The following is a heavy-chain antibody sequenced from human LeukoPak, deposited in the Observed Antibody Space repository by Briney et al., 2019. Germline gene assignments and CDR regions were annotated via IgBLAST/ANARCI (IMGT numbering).Heavy chain of an antibody. Sequence: SETLSLTRTVSGGSISSYYWSWIRQPPGKGLEWIGYIYYSGSTNYNPSLKSRVTISVDTSKNQFSLKLSSVTAADTAVCYCARTVWFGELYYFDYWGQGTLVTVSS. CDR3: ARTVWFGELYYFDY. D-gene: IGHD3-10*01. CDR2: IYYSGST. V-gene: IGHV4-59*01. CDR1: GGSISSYY. J-gene: IGHJ4*02.